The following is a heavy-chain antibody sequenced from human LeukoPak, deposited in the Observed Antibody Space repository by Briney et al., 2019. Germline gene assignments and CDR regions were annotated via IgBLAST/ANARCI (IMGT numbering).Heavy chain of an antibody. J-gene: IGHJ4*02. CDR1: GFTFSSYW. CDR3: AERGSGWYFHN. Sequence: GSLRLSCAASGFTFSSYWMSWVRQPPGKGLEWIGEIHHSGSTHYNPSLKSRLTISVDKSKNQFSLKLTSVTAADTAVYYCAERGSGWYFHNWGQGTLVTVSS. CDR2: IHHSGST. V-gene: IGHV4-4*02. D-gene: IGHD6-19*01.